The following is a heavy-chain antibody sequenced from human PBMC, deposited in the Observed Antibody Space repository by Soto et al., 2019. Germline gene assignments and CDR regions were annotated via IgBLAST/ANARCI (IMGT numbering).Heavy chain of an antibody. Sequence: ETLSLTCTVSGDSFSDYYWNWIRQVPGKGLEWIGFVFHSATTSYNPSLKTRVAISDDTSKKQFSLRLTSVTAADTAIYYCARGHYSSGWPIDHWGQGILVTVSS. D-gene: IGHD6-19*01. J-gene: IGHJ4*02. CDR3: ARGHYSSGWPIDH. V-gene: IGHV4-59*01. CDR1: GDSFSDYY. CDR2: VFHSATT.